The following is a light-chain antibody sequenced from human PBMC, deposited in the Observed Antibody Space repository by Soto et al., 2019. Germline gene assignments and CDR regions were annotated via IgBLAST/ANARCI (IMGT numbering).Light chain of an antibody. Sequence: ALRMTQSPSSFSASTGVRVTITCRASQGISSYLAWYQQKPGKAPKLRIYAASTLQSGVPSRFSGSGSGTDFTLTISCLQSEDFATYYCQQYYSYPHTFGQGTKVEIK. CDR2: AAS. CDR1: QGISSY. V-gene: IGKV1-8*01. CDR3: QQYYSYPHT. J-gene: IGKJ1*01.